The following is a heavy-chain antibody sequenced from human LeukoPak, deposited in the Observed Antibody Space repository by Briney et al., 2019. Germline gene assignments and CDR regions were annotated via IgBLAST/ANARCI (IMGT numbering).Heavy chain of an antibody. V-gene: IGHV3-30*18. Sequence: GGSLRLSCAASGFTFSSYGMHWVRQAPGKGLEWVAVISYDGSNKYYADSVKGRFTIARENSKNTLYLQMNSLRAEDTAVYYCAKSALAAAGWSDAGGQATLVTVSS. CDR3: AKSALAAAGWSDA. CDR1: GFTFSSYG. J-gene: IGHJ5*02. CDR2: ISYDGSNK. D-gene: IGHD6-13*01.